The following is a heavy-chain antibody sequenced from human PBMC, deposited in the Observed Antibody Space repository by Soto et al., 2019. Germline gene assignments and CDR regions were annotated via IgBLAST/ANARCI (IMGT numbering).Heavy chain of an antibody. CDR1: GFTFSSDA. Sequence: PGGSLRLSCAASGFTFSSDAMHWVRQAPGKGLEWVAVISYDGSNKYYADSVKGRFTISRDNSKNTLYLQMNSLRAEDTAVYYCARAKGHYDILTGYYIPNWFDPWGQGTLVTVSS. J-gene: IGHJ5*02. D-gene: IGHD3-9*01. CDR3: ARAKGHYDILTGYYIPNWFDP. CDR2: ISYDGSNK. V-gene: IGHV3-30-3*01.